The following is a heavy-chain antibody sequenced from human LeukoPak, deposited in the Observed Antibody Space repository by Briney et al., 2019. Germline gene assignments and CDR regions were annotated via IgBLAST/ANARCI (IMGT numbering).Heavy chain of an antibody. D-gene: IGHD3-22*01. V-gene: IGHV1-3*01. CDR3: ARSHYYDSSEDAFDI. CDR1: GYTFTSYA. CDR2: INAGNGNT. Sequence: GASVKASCKASGYTFTSYAMHWLRQAPGQRLEWMGWINAGNGNTKYSQKFQGRVTITRDTSASTAYMELSSLRSEDTAVYYCARSHYYDSSEDAFDIWGQGTMVTVSS. J-gene: IGHJ3*02.